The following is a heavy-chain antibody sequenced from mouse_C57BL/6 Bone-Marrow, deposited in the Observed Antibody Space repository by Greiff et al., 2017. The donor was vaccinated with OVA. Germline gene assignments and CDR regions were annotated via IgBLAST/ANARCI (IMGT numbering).Heavy chain of an antibody. Sequence: QVQLQQSGAELVRPGTSVKVSCKASGYAFTNYLIEWVKQRPGQGLEWIGVINPGSGGTNYNEKFKGKATLTADKSSSTAYMQRSSLTSEDSAVYFCARSGQPLAMDYWGQGTSVTVSS. CDR3: ARSGQPLAMDY. CDR1: GYAFTNYL. J-gene: IGHJ4*01. D-gene: IGHD6-1*01. CDR2: INPGSGGT. V-gene: IGHV1-54*01.